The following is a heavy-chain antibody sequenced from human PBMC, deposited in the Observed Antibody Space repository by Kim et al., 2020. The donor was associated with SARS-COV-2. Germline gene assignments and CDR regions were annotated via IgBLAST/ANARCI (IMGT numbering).Heavy chain of an antibody. Sequence: ASVKVSCKASGYTFTSYAMHWVRQAPGQRLEWMGWINAGNGNTKYSQKFQGRVTITRDTSASTAYMELSSLRSEDTAVYYCARAGPSVGLQLVFDYWGQGTLVTVSS. CDR3: ARAGPSVGLQLVFDY. CDR1: GYTFTSYA. D-gene: IGHD6-13*01. CDR2: INAGNGNT. J-gene: IGHJ4*02. V-gene: IGHV1-3*01.